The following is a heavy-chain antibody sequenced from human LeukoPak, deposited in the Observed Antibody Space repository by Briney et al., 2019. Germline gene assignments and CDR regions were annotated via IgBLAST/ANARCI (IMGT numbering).Heavy chain of an antibody. J-gene: IGHJ4*02. CDR1: GFTFSSYG. CDR2: IRYDGSNK. CDR3: AKGLRYFDWLLH. D-gene: IGHD3-9*01. Sequence: GGSLRLSCAASGFTFSSYGMHWVRQAPGKGLGWVAFIRYDGSNKYYADSVKGRFTISRDNSKNTLYLQMNSLRAEDTAVYYCAKGLRYFDWLLHWGQGTLVTVSS. V-gene: IGHV3-30*02.